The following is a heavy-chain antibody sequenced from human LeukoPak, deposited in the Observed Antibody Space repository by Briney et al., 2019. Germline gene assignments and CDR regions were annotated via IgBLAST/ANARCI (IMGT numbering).Heavy chain of an antibody. CDR1: GGTFSSYA. CDR3: ARELRFLEWLRPDY. V-gene: IGHV1-69*05. CDR2: IIPIFGTA. D-gene: IGHD3-3*01. Sequence: VASVKVSCXASGGTFSSYAISWVRQAPGQGLEWMGRIIPIFGTANYAQKFQGRVTITTDESTSTAYMELSSLRSEDTAVYYCARELRFLEWLRPDYWGQGTLVTVSS. J-gene: IGHJ4*02.